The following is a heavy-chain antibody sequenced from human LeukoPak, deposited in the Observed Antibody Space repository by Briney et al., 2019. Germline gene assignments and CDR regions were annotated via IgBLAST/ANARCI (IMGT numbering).Heavy chain of an antibody. V-gene: IGHV1-8*01. CDR1: GYTSTSYD. CDR2: MNPNSGNT. Sequence: ASVKVSCKASGYTSTSYDINWVRQATGQGLEWMGWMNPNSGNTGYAQKFQGRVTMTRNTSISTAYMELSSLRSEDTAVYYCARDYRKRVNWFDPWGQGTLVTVSS. CDR3: ARDYRKRVNWFDP. D-gene: IGHD4-11*01. J-gene: IGHJ5*02.